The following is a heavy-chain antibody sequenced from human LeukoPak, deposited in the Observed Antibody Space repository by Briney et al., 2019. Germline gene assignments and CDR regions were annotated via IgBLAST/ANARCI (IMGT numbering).Heavy chain of an antibody. V-gene: IGHV1-2*02. CDR1: GYSFTGYY. Sequence: ASVKVSCKPSGYSFTGYYMHWVRQAPGQGLEWMGWINPKNGDTNYPQKVQGRVTMTTDTSVGTADMELSSLASDGTAVYYCARRGAYFDYWGQGTLVTVSS. J-gene: IGHJ4*02. CDR3: ARRGAYFDY. CDR2: INPKNGDT.